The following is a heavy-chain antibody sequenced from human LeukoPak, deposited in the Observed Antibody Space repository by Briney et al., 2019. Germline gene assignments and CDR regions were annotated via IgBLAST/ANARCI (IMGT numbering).Heavy chain of an antibody. V-gene: IGHV1-69*04. CDR3: ARVGARYSGYDSSLSFDY. J-gene: IGHJ4*02. Sequence: SVKVPCKASGGTFSSYAISWVRQAPGQGLEWMGRIIPILGIANYAQKFQGRVTITADKSTSTAYMELSSLRSEDTAVYYCARVGARYSGYDSSLSFDYWGQGTLVTVSS. D-gene: IGHD5-12*01. CDR2: IIPILGIA. CDR1: GGTFSSYA.